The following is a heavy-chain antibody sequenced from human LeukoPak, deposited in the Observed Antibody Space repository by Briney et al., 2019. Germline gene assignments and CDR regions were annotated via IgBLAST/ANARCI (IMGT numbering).Heavy chain of an antibody. CDR3: AKDPPDWCSGGSCYFDC. D-gene: IGHD2-15*01. CDR1: GFTFSSFA. Sequence: GGSLRLSCAASGFTFSSFAMSWVRQAPGKGLEWVSAISGSGGNTFYADSVKGRFTISRDNSKNTLYLQMNSLRAEDTAVYYCAKDPPDWCSGGSCYFDCWGQGTLVTVSS. V-gene: IGHV3-23*01. CDR2: ISGSGGNT. J-gene: IGHJ4*02.